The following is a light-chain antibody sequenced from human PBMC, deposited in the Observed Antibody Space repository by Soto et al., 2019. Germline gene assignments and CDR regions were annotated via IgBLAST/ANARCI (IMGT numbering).Light chain of an antibody. CDR1: SSDVGAYNY. J-gene: IGLJ2*01. Sequence: QSALTQPRSVSGSPGQSVTISCTGTSSDVGAYNYVSWYQHHPGKAPKSMIYDVSKRPSGVPDRFSGSKSGNTASLTISGLQAEDEADYYCCSNAGSYTLLFGGGTKLTFL. V-gene: IGLV2-11*01. CDR2: DVS. CDR3: CSNAGSYTLL.